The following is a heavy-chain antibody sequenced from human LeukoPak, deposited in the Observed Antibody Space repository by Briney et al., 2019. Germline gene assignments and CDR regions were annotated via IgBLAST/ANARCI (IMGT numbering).Heavy chain of an antibody. V-gene: IGHV3-33*06. Sequence: GGSLRLSCAASGFTFSNYGMHWVRQAPGKGLEWVALIWYDGSNKYYTDSVKGRLTISRDNSKNTLFLQMNSLRAEDTAVYYCAKDGGLWVSAHWGDSWGRGTLVTVSS. CDR2: IWYDGSNK. D-gene: IGHD7-27*01. CDR3: AKDGGLWVSAHWGDS. J-gene: IGHJ4*02. CDR1: GFTFSNYG.